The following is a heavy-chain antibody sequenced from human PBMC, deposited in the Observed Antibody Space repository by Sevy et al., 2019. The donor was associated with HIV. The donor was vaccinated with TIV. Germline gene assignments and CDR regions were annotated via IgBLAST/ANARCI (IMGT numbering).Heavy chain of an antibody. J-gene: IGHJ6*02. Sequence: GGSLRLSCAASGFTFSSYSMNWVRQAPGKGLEWVSYISSSSSTIYYANSVKGRFTISRDNAKNSLYLQMNSLRDEDTAVYYCARDQGCRGGSCFLKSYYYYGMDVWGQGTTVTVSS. CDR1: GFTFSSYS. D-gene: IGHD2-15*01. CDR3: ARDQGCRGGSCFLKSYYYYGMDV. CDR2: ISSSSSTI. V-gene: IGHV3-48*02.